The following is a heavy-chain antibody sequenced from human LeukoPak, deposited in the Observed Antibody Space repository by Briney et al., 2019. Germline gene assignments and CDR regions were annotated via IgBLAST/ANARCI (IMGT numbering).Heavy chain of an antibody. D-gene: IGHD3-22*01. CDR1: GYTFTCYY. CDR2: INPNSGGT. V-gene: IGHV1-2*02. Sequence: ASVKVSCKASGYTFTCYYMHWVRQAPGQGLEWMGWINPNSGGTNYAQKFQGRVTMTRDTSISTAYMELSRLRSDDTAVYYCARARPLYYYDSSGKGVDYWGQGTLVTVSS. CDR3: ARARPLYYYDSSGKGVDY. J-gene: IGHJ4*02.